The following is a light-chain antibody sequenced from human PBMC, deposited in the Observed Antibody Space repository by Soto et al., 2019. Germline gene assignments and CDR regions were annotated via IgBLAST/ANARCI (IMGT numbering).Light chain of an antibody. CDR3: SSYTTTSTVI. V-gene: IGLV2-14*01. CDR2: DVS. CDR1: SSDIGYYNY. Sequence: QSALTQPASMSGTPGQSITISCTGTSSDIGYYNYVSWYQQHPGKAPKLMIYDVSSRPSGVSNRFSGSKSGNTASLTISGLQAEDEADFYCSSYTTTSTVIFGGGTKVTVL. J-gene: IGLJ2*01.